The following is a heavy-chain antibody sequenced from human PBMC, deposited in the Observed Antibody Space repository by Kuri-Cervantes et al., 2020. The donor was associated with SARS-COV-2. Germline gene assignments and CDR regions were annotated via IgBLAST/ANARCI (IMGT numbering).Heavy chain of an antibody. V-gene: IGHV5-51*01. CDR1: GYSFTSYW. Sequence: GGSLRLSCTGSGYSFTSYWIGWVRQLPGKGLEWMGIIYPGDSDTKYSPSFQGQVTISADKSISTAYLQWSSLKASDTAMYYCARELTGDMFADYWGQGTLVTVSS. CDR3: ARELTGDMFADY. J-gene: IGHJ4*02. CDR2: IYPGDSDT. D-gene: IGHD7-27*01.